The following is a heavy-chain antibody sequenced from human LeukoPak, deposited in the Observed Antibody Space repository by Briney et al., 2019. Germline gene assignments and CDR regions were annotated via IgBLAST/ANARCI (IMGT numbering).Heavy chain of an antibody. CDR3: ARGFGGRLQFDY. CDR2: ISYSGST. V-gene: IGHV4-31*03. CDR1: GGSISSGGYH. J-gene: IGHJ4*02. Sequence: SETLSLTCTVSGGSISSGGYHWSWIRQHPGKGLEWIGYISYSGSTYYNPSLKSRVNISVDTSKNQFSLKLGSVTAADTAVYYCARGFGGRLQFDYWGQGTLVTVSS. D-gene: IGHD2-15*01.